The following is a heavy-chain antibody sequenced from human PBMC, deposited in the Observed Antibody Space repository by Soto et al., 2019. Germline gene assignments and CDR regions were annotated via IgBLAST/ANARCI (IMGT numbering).Heavy chain of an antibody. CDR3: AHCRGGVASF. J-gene: IGHJ4*02. CDR2: VYWDDSK. D-gene: IGHD2-2*01. CDR1: GFSLSTRDVG. V-gene: IGHV2-5*02. Sequence: QITLNESGPTLGKPTQTLTLTCTFSGFSLSTRDVGVGWIRQPQGEALEWLGVVYWDDSKTYSPSLESRLTIDTDTSKNQVVLRMTKMVPVDTATYYCAHCRGGVASFWGQGTLVTASS.